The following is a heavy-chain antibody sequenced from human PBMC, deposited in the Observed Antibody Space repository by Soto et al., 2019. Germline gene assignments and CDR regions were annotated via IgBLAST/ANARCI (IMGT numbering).Heavy chain of an antibody. D-gene: IGHD6-13*01. CDR1: GFTFSSYA. Sequence: GGSLRLSCAASGFTFSSYAMHWVRQAPGKGLEWVAVISYDGSNKYYADSVKGRFTISRDNSKNTLYLQMNSLRAEDTAVYYCARETTSAAGYYYGMDVWGQGTTVTVSS. J-gene: IGHJ6*02. CDR3: ARETTSAAGYYYGMDV. CDR2: ISYDGSNK. V-gene: IGHV3-30-3*01.